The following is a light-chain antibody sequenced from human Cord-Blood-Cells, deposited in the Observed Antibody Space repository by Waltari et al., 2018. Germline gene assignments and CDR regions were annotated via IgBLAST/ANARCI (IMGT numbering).Light chain of an antibody. CDR2: WAS. Sequence: DIVMTQSQDSLAVSLGERATINCKFSQSVLYSSNNKDYLAWYQQKPGQPPKLLIYWASTRESGVPDRFSGSGSGTDFTLTISSLQAEDVAVYYCQQYYSTPPTFGQGTKVEIK. V-gene: IGKV4-1*01. CDR1: QSVLYSSNNKDY. CDR3: QQYYSTPPT. J-gene: IGKJ1*01.